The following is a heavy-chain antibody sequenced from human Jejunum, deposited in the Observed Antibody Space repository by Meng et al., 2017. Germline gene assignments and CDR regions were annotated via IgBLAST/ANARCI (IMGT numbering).Heavy chain of an antibody. Sequence: GESLKISCTASGITFSGYGMNWVRQAPGKGLEWVSSISSNSDAVYYADSVKGRFIVSRDNAKKSLYLQMNSLRADDTSVYFCARGPLFSCQYDHWGQGTLVTVSS. CDR3: ARGPLFSCQYDH. CDR1: GITFSGYG. CDR2: ISSNSDAV. V-gene: IGHV3-21*01. J-gene: IGHJ4*02.